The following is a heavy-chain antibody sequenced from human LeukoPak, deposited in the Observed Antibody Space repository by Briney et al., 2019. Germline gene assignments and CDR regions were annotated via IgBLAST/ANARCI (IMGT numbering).Heavy chain of an antibody. D-gene: IGHD6-13*01. J-gene: IGHJ6*03. CDR1: GGSISSYY. CDR3: ASSIAATGINYYYMDV. V-gene: IGHV4-4*09. Sequence: SETLSLTCTVSGGSISSYYWSWIRQPPGKGLEWIGYIYTSGSTNYNPSLKSRVTISVDTSKNQFSLKLSSVTAADTAAYYCASSIAATGINYYYMDVWGKGTTVTVSS. CDR2: IYTSGST.